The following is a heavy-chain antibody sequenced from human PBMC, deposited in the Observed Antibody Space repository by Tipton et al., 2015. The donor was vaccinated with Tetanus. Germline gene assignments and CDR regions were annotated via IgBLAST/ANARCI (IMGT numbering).Heavy chain of an antibody. CDR3: ARLTGHSMDVVDYYYFGMDV. V-gene: IGHV4-39*07. Sequence: TLSLTCTVSGGSISGSSYYWSWIRQPPGKALEWIGSIYYTGSTNYNPSLKSGVTISLDTSKNQFSLKLTSVSAADTAVYYCARLTGHSMDVVDYYYFGMDVWGQGTKVTVSS. D-gene: IGHD2-21*01. CDR2: IYYTGST. CDR1: GGSISGSSYY. J-gene: IGHJ6*02.